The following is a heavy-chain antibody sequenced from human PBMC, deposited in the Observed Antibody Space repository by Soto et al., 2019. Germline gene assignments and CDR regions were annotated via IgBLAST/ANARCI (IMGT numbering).Heavy chain of an antibody. V-gene: IGHV1-69*01. Sequence: QVQLVQSGAEVKKPGSSVKVSCKASGGIFSTYAISWLRQAPGQGLEWMGGIIPIFGTPNYAQRLQGRVTITADESTSTAYMERSRLRSEDTAVYYCARDRDDYGSGNYYNRIDFWGQGTLVTVSS. J-gene: IGHJ4*02. CDR3: ARDRDDYGSGNYYNRIDF. CDR1: GGIFSTYA. D-gene: IGHD3-10*01. CDR2: IIPIFGTP.